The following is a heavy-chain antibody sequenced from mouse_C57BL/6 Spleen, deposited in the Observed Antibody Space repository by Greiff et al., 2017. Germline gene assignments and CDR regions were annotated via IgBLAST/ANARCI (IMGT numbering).Heavy chain of an antibody. V-gene: IGHV5-17*01. CDR1: GFTFSDYG. J-gene: IGHJ2*01. CDR2: ISGGSSTI. CDR3: AREVYYGSDLDY. Sequence: EVQLVESGGGLVKPGGSLKLSCAASGFTFSDYGMHWVRQAPEKGLEWVAYISGGSSTIYYADTVKGRFTISRDNAKNTLFLQMSSLRSEDTAMYYCAREVYYGSDLDYWGQGTTLTVSS. D-gene: IGHD1-1*01.